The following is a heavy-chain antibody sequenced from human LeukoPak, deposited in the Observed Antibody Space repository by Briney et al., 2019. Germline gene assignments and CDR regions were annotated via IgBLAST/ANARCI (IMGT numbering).Heavy chain of an antibody. V-gene: IGHV3-23*01. J-gene: IGHJ4*02. CDR3: AKSGASGDWYRLFDY. CDR1: GFTFTSHA. Sequence: GGSLRLSCVASGFTFTSHAMNWVRQAPGKGLEWVSVIGGGGITTYYADSVKGRFTISRDNSKNTLYLQMNSLRADDTAIYYCAKSGASGDWYRLFDYWGQGTLVTVSS. D-gene: IGHD6-19*01. CDR2: IGGGGITT.